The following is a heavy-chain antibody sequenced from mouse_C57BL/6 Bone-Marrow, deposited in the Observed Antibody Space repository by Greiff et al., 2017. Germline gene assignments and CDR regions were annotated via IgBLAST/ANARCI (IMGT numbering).Heavy chain of an antibody. CDR3: ASQGSNWDDY. D-gene: IGHD4-1*01. CDR2: IYPGSGNT. Sequence: VMLVESGAELVRPGASVKLSCKASGYTFTDYYINWVKQRPGQGLEWIARIYPGSGNTYYNEKFKGKATLTAEKSSSTAYMQLSSLTSEDSAVYFCASQGSNWDDYWGQGTTLTVSS. V-gene: IGHV1-76*01. CDR1: GYTFTDYY. J-gene: IGHJ2*01.